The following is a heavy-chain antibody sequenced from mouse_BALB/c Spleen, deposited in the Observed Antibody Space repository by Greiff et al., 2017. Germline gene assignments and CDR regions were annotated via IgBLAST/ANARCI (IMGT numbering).Heavy chain of an antibody. V-gene: IGHV5-4*02. CDR1: GFTFSDYY. CDR2: ISDGGSYT. CDR3: AVDPVFAY. Sequence: EVHLVESGGGLVKPGGSLKLSCAASGFTFSDYYMYWVRQNPEKRLEWVATISDGGSYTYYPDSVKGRFTISRDNAKNTLYLQMSSLKSEATAMYYCAVDPVFAYWGQGTLVTVSA. J-gene: IGHJ3*01.